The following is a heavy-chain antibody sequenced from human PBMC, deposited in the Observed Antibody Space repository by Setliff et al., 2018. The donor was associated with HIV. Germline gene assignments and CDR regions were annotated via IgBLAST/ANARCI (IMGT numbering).Heavy chain of an antibody. D-gene: IGHD3-10*01. V-gene: IGHV4-39*07. CDR2: IYYSGST. CDR1: GGSISSGSYY. Sequence: PSETLSLTCTVSGGSISSGSYYWSWIRQPPGKGLEWIGSIYYSGSTYYNPSLKSRVTISVDTSKNQFSLKLSSVTAADTAVYYCVRERIGELLNWFDPWGQGTLVTVSS. J-gene: IGHJ5*02. CDR3: VRERIGELLNWFDP.